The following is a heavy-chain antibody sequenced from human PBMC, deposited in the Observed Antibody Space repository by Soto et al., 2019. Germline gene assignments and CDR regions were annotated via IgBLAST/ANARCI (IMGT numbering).Heavy chain of an antibody. V-gene: IGHV3-74*03. J-gene: IGHJ4*02. CDR3: VKAAARWDY. Sequence: PGGSLRLSCAASGFTFSSYWMHWVRQVPGKGLVWVSRMNTDGSSTTYADSVKGRFTISRDNAKNTLYLQMNSLRAEDTAVYYCVKAAARWDYWGQGTLVTVSS. D-gene: IGHD2-15*01. CDR1: GFTFSSYW. CDR2: MNTDGSST.